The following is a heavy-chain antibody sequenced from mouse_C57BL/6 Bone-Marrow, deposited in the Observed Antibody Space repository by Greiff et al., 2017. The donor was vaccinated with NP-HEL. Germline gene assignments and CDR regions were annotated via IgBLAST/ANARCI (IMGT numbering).Heavy chain of an antibody. J-gene: IGHJ1*03. Sequence: EVKLIESGPELVKPGASVKISCKASGYSFTDYNMNWVKQSNGKSLEWIGVINPNYGTTSYNQKFKGKATLTVDQSSSTAYMQLNSLTSEDSAVYYCARRWNWVYWYFDVWGTGTTVTVSS. CDR2: INPNYGTT. CDR1: GYSFTDYN. CDR3: ARRWNWVYWYFDV. D-gene: IGHD4-1*01. V-gene: IGHV1-39*01.